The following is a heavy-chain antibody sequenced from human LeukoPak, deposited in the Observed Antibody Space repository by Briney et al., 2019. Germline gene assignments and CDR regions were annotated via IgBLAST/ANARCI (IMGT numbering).Heavy chain of an antibody. D-gene: IGHD2-2*01. CDR3: ARGFRYCSSTSCYRYSYYYMDV. CDR2: IYYSGST. V-gene: IGHV4-59*11. Sequence: PSETLSLTCTVSGGSISRHYWSWIRQPPGKGLEWIGYIYYSGSTNYNPSLKSRVTISVDTSKNQFSLKLSSVTAADTAVYYCARGFRYCSSTSCYRYSYYYMDVWGKGTTVTVSS. J-gene: IGHJ6*03. CDR1: GGSISRHY.